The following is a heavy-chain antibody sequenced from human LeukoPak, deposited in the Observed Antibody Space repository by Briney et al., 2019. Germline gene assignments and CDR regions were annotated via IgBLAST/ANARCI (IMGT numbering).Heavy chain of an antibody. D-gene: IGHD5-24*01. Sequence: MSSETLSLTCAVYGGSFSGYYWTWIRQPPGKGLEWIGEINHSGSTNYNTSLKSRVNISVDTSKNQFSLKLSSVTAADTAVYYCARIGRDGYNFHYWGQGTLVTVSS. V-gene: IGHV4-34*01. J-gene: IGHJ4*02. CDR3: ARIGRDGYNFHY. CDR1: GGSFSGYY. CDR2: INHSGST.